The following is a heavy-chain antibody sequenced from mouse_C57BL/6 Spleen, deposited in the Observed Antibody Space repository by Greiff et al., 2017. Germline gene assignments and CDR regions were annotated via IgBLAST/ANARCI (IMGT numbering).Heavy chain of an antibody. V-gene: IGHV1-64*01. CDR2: IHPNSGST. Sequence: VQLQQPGAELVKPGASVKLSCKASGYTFTSYWMHWVKQRPGQGLEWIGMIHPNSGSTNYNEKFKSKATLTVDKSSSTAYMQLSSLTSEDSAVYYCARGYYGSSYVGVDYWGQGTTLTVSS. CDR1: GYTFTSYW. J-gene: IGHJ2*01. CDR3: ARGYYGSSYVGVDY. D-gene: IGHD1-1*01.